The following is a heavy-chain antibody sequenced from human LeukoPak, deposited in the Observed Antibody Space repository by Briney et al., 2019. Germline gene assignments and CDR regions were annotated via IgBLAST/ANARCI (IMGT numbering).Heavy chain of an antibody. CDR3: ARGIWSGYLYSNWFDP. CDR2: INPSGGST. D-gene: IGHD3-3*01. J-gene: IGHJ5*02. CDR1: GYTSTSYY. V-gene: IGHV1-46*01. Sequence: GASVKVSCKASGYTSTSYYMHWVRQAPGQGLEWMGIINPSGGSTSYAQKFQGRVTMTRDTSTSTVYMELSSLRSEDTAVYYCARGIWSGYLYSNWFDPWGQGTLVTVSS.